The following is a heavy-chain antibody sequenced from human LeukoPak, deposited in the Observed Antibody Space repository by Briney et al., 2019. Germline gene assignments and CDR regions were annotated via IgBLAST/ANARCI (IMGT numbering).Heavy chain of an antibody. CDR2: IKQDGSEK. CDR1: GFTFSSYW. V-gene: IGHV3-7*05. CDR3: ARVVVTPVLDAFDI. Sequence: PGGSLRLSCAASGFTFSSYWMRWVRQAPGKGLEWVANIKQDGSEKYYVDSVKGRFTISRDNAKNSLYLQMNSLRAEDTAVYYCARVVVTPVLDAFDIWGQGTMVTVSS. D-gene: IGHD4-23*01. J-gene: IGHJ3*02.